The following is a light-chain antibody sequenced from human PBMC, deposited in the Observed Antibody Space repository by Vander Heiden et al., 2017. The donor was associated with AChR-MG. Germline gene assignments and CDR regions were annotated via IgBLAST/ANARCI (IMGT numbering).Light chain of an antibody. CDR3: QQYNSYWT. J-gene: IGKJ1*01. CDR1: QSSSRW. V-gene: IGKV1-5*01. CDR2: DAS. Sequence: DIQMTESPPTLSASVGDRVTITCRASQSSSRWLAWYQQKPGKAPKLLIYDASSLESGVPSRFSGSGSGTEFTLTISNLQPDDFATYYCQQYNSYWTFGQGTKVEIK.